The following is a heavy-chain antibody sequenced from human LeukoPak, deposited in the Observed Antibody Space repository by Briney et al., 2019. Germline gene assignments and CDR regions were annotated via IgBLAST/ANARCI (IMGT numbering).Heavy chain of an antibody. CDR1: GGSISSYY. D-gene: IGHD5-12*01. J-gene: IGHJ3*02. CDR2: IYYSGST. Sequence: SETLSLTCSVSGGSISSYYWSWIRQPPGKGLEWIGYIYYSGSTNYNPSLKSRVTISVDTSKNQFSLKLSSVTAADTAVYYCARVNWSGYDFRGAFDIWGQGTMVTVSS. V-gene: IGHV4-59*01. CDR3: ARVNWSGYDFRGAFDI.